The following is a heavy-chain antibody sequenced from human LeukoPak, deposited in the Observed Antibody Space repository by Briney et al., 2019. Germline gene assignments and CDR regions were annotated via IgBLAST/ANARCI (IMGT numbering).Heavy chain of an antibody. D-gene: IGHD2-21*02. J-gene: IGHJ6*03. Sequence: GGSLRLSCAASGFTLSTYSMNWVRQAPGKGPEWVSYISSGSSSTIYYADSVKGRFTISRDNAKDSLYLQMNSLRAEDTAVYYCARARGDHLYYYYYYMDIWGKGTTVTVSS. CDR1: GFTLSTYS. V-gene: IGHV3-48*01. CDR3: ARARGDHLYYYYYYMDI. CDR2: ISSGSSSTI.